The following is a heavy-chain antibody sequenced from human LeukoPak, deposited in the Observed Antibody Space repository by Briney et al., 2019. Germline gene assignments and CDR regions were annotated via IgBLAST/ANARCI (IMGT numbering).Heavy chain of an antibody. V-gene: IGHV4-61*02. CDR3: AGGVRSGMVANYFDY. CDR2: IYTSGST. J-gene: IGHJ4*02. CDR1: GGSISSGSYY. Sequence: PSETLSLTCTVSGGSISSGSYYWSWIRQPAGKGLEWIGRIYTSGSTNYNPSLKSRVTISVDTSKNQFSLKLSSVTAADTAVYYCAGGVRSGMVANYFDYWGQGTLVTVSS. D-gene: IGHD5-12*01.